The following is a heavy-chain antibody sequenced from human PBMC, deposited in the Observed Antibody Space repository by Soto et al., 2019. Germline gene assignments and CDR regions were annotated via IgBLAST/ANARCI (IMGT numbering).Heavy chain of an antibody. CDR3: ARHRWGSGSYSGLLDF. CDR1: GGSISTSSSF. CDR2: VHYSGSA. J-gene: IGHJ4*02. V-gene: IGHV4-39*01. Sequence: QLPLQASGPGLVKPSETLSLTCSVSGGSISTSSSFWGCIRQPPGAGLEWVGAVHYSGSANYRSSLQSRVTISVDTSQSQCSLRLRSATAADTAVYYCARHRWGSGSYSGLLDFWGQGALVTVSS. D-gene: IGHD3-10*01.